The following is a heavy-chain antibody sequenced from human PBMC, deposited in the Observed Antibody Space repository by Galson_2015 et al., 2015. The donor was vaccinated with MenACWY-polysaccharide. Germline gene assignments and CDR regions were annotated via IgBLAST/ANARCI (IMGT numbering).Heavy chain of an antibody. CDR2: IDWDDDK. CDR1: GFSLSTSGMC. Sequence: PALVKPTQPLTLTCTFSGFSLSTSGMCVSWIRQPPGKALEWLALIDWDDDKYYSTSLKTRLTISKDTSKNQVVLTMTNMDPVDTATYYCARIYDSSSPTYYFDYWGQGTLVTVSS. D-gene: IGHD6-6*01. J-gene: IGHJ4*02. CDR3: ARIYDSSSPTYYFDY. V-gene: IGHV2-70*01.